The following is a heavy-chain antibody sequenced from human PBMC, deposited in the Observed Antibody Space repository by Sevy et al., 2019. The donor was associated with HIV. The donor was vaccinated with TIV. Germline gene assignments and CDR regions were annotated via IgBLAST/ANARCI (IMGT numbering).Heavy chain of an antibody. CDR3: ARDTYYYDSSGYFIFDS. CDR2: ITRIFKTP. J-gene: IGHJ4*02. V-gene: IGHV1-69*01. D-gene: IGHD3-22*01. Sequence: ASVKVSCKASGGTFSSYSVSWVRQAPGQGLEWMGGITRIFKTPNYAQNFQGRLTISADDSTSVAYMELSSLRSEDTAVYYCARDTYYYDSSGYFIFDSWGQGTLVTVSS. CDR1: GGTFSSYS.